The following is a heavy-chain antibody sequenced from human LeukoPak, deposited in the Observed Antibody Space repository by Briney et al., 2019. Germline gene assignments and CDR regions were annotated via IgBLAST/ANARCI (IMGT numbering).Heavy chain of an antibody. CDR2: ISAYNGNT. D-gene: IGHD3-10*01. CDR3: ARDRVLWFGESPLGAFDI. V-gene: IGHV1-18*01. CDR1: GYTFTSYG. J-gene: IGHJ3*02. Sequence: GASVKVSCKASGYTFTSYGISWVRQAPGQGLEWMGWISAYNGNTNYAQKLQGRVTMTTDTSTSTAYMELRSLRSDDTAVYYCARDRVLWFGESPLGAFDIWGQGTMVTVSS.